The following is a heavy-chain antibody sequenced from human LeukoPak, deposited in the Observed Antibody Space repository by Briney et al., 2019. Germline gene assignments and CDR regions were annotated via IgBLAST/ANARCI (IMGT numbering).Heavy chain of an antibody. V-gene: IGHV3-33*01. CDR2: IWYDGSNK. D-gene: IGHD3-22*01. Sequence: GRSLRLSCAASGFTFGSYGMHWVRQAPGKGLEWVAVIWYDGSNKYYADSVKGRFTISRDNSKNTLYLQMNSLRAEDTAVYYCARDSDDSSGYYIDYWGQGTLVTVSS. CDR3: ARDSDDSSGYYIDY. J-gene: IGHJ4*02. CDR1: GFTFGSYG.